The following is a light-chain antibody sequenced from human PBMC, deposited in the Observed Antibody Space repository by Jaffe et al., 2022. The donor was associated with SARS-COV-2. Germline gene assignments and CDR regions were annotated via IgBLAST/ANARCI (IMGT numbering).Light chain of an antibody. Sequence: SYVVTQPSSVSVAPGQTARITCGGNDIESLSVHWCQQKPGQAPVLVVYDDTDRPSGIPERFSGSNTGNTATLTITRVEAGDEADYYCQVWDTTGDYPLFGGGTKLIVL. CDR1: DIESLS. CDR3: QVWDTTGDYPL. V-gene: IGLV3-21*02. CDR2: DDT. J-gene: IGLJ2*01.